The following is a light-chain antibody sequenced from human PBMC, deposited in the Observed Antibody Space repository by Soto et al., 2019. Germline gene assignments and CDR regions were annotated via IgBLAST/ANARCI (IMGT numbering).Light chain of an antibody. CDR2: DVS. Sequence: QSALTQPASVSGSRGQSITISCTGTSSDVGGYNYVSWYQQHPGKAPKLMIYDVSNRPSGVSNRFSGSKSGNTASLTISGLQAEDEADYYCSSYTSSSTLEFGGGTKVTVL. J-gene: IGLJ2*01. CDR3: SSYTSSSTLE. V-gene: IGLV2-14*01. CDR1: SSDVGGYNY.